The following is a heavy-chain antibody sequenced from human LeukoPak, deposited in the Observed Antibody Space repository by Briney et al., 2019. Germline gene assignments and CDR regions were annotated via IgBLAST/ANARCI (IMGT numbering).Heavy chain of an antibody. V-gene: IGHV3-11*04. CDR2: ISSSGNTT. CDR1: GFTFSDYY. J-gene: IGHJ3*02. D-gene: IGHD2-2*01. Sequence: PGGSLRLSCAASGFTFSDYYMSWIRQAPGKGLECVSYISSSGNTTYHADSVKGRFTISRDNAKNSLYLQMSSLRAEDTAVYYCAKPLTSFDAFDIWGQGTMVTVSS. CDR3: AKPLTSFDAFDI.